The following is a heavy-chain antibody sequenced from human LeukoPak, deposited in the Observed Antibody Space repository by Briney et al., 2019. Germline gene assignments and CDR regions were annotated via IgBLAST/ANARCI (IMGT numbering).Heavy chain of an antibody. D-gene: IGHD3-10*01. CDR3: ARDLPGSGPR. J-gene: IGHJ4*02. CDR1: GFPFISNY. V-gene: IGHV3-66*01. CDR2: IYSGGST. Sequence: PGGPLSLSCAASGFPFISNYMSWVRQAPGKGLEWVSVIYSGGSTYYADSVKGRFTISRDNSKNTLYLQMNSLRAEDTAVYYCARDLPGSGPRWGQGTLVTVSS.